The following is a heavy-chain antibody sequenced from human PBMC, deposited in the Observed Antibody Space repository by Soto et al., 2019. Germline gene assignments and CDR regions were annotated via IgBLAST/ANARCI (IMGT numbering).Heavy chain of an antibody. Sequence: GASVKVSCKASGYTFTSYYMHWVRQAPGQGLEWMGIINPSGGSTSYAQKFQGRVTMTRDTSTSTVYMELSSLRSEDTAVYYCAREYYYDSSGYYYFSYWGQGXLVTVYS. V-gene: IGHV1-46*01. CDR1: GYTFTSYY. D-gene: IGHD3-22*01. CDR2: INPSGGST. CDR3: AREYYYDSSGYYYFSY. J-gene: IGHJ4*02.